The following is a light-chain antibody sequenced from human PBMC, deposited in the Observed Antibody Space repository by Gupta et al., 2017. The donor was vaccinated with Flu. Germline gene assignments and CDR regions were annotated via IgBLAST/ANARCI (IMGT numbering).Light chain of an antibody. CDR2: DDS. CDR1: NIGSKS. CDR3: QVWGSSTDHLV. V-gene: IGLV3-21*02. J-gene: IGLJ3*02. Sequence: GGKNIGSKSVHWYQQKPGQAPALVVHDDSDRPPGIPERFSGSNSGNTATLTISSVEAGDEADYYCQVWGSSTDHLVFGGGTKLTVL.